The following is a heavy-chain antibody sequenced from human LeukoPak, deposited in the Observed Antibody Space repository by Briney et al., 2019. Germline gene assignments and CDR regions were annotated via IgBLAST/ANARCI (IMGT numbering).Heavy chain of an antibody. J-gene: IGHJ2*01. D-gene: IGHD5-24*01. Sequence: GASVKVSCKASGGTFSSYAISWVRQAPGQGLEWMGGIIPIFGTANYAQKFQGRVTITADESTSTAYMELSSLRSDDTAVYYCARGWLQPYWYFDLWGRGTLVTVSS. CDR3: ARGWLQPYWYFDL. CDR1: GGTFSSYA. CDR2: IIPIFGTA. V-gene: IGHV1-69*13.